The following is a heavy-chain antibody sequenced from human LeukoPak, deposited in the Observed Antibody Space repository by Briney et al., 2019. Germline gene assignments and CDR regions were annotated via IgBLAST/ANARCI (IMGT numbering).Heavy chain of an antibody. CDR2: ISGSGGST. D-gene: IGHD6-19*01. CDR3: AKGGGSGSDY. CDR1: GFTFSDFW. Sequence: GGSLRLSCAGSGFTFSDFWMTWVRQTPGKGLEWVSAISGSGGSTYYADSVKGRFTISRDNSKNTLYLQMNSLRAEDTAVYYCAKGGGSGSDYWGQGTLVTVSS. V-gene: IGHV3-23*01. J-gene: IGHJ4*02.